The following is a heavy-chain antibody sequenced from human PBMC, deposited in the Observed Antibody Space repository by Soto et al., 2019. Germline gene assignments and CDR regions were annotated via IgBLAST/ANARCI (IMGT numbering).Heavy chain of an antibody. CDR2: IYYSGST. V-gene: IGHV4-39*01. CDR1: GGSISSSSYY. J-gene: IGHJ6*02. CDR3: ATNYAYHYYGMDV. D-gene: IGHD4-4*01. Sequence: PSDTLSLPCIVSGGSISSSSYYWGWIRQPPGKGLEWIGRIYYSGSTYYNPSLKSRVTISVDTSKNQFSLKLSSVTAADTPVYYCATNYAYHYYGMDVWGQGTTVTVSS.